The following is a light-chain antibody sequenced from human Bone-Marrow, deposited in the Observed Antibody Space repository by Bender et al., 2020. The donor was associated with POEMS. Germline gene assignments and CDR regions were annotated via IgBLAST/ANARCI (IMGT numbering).Light chain of an antibody. J-gene: IGLJ2*01. CDR3: ASYAGSFTVV. V-gene: IGLV2-14*03. CDR2: DVS. Sequence: QSALTQPASVSGAPGQSITISCTGSSGDVGRYDYVSWYQHHPGKAPKLMIYDVSYRPSGLSFRFTGSKSGNTASLTISGLQAEDEADYYCASYAGSFTVVFGGGTKVTVL. CDR1: SGDVGRYDY.